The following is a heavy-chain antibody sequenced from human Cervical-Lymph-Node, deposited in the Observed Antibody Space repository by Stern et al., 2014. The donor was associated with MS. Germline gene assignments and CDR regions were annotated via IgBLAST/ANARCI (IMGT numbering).Heavy chain of an antibody. J-gene: IGHJ6*02. Sequence: QVQLVQSGAEVKKPGSSVKVSCRTSGGTFSHSAFSWIRQAPGQGLEWMGAIIPIFGTATYAQRFQGRVTISAHESTNTAYMELSSLRSEDTAVYYCATSAGFYSAMDVWGPGTTVAVSS. CDR2: IIPIFGTA. D-gene: IGHD2-21*01. CDR3: ATSAGFYSAMDV. CDR1: GGTFSHSA. V-gene: IGHV1-69*01.